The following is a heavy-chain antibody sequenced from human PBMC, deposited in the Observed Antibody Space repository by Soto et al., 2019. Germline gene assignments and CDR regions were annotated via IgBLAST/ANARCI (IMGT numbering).Heavy chain of an antibody. CDR2: ISYDGSNK. CDR3: AKDGGGYSYGCSSYYYGMDV. Sequence: QVQLVESGGGVVQPGRSLRLSCAASGFTFSSYGMHWVRQAPGKGLEWVAVISYDGSNKYYADSVKGRFTISRDNSKNTLYLQMNSLRAEDTAVYYCAKDGGGYSYGCSSYYYGMDVWGQGTTVTVSS. V-gene: IGHV3-30*18. J-gene: IGHJ6*02. D-gene: IGHD5-18*01. CDR1: GFTFSSYG.